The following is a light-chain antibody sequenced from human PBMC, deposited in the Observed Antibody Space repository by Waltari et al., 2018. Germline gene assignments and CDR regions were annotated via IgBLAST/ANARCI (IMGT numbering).Light chain of an antibody. CDR3: QQRSNWPPPT. CDR1: QNINTY. CDR2: YAS. V-gene: IGKV3-11*01. J-gene: IGKJ4*01. Sequence: EIVLTQSPASLSLYPGERATVSCRSSQNINTYLAWYQQKPGQAPRLLIYYASSRATGIPARFSGSGSGTDFTLTISSLEPEDFAVYYCQQRSNWPPPTFGGGTKVDI.